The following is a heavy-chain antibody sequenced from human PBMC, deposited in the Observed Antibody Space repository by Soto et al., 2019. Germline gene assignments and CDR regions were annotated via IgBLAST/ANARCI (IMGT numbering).Heavy chain of an antibody. V-gene: IGHV5-51*01. D-gene: IGHD2-2*01. CDR3: ARQTPDIVVVPAAMLIDY. J-gene: IGHJ4*02. CDR1: GYSFTSYW. Sequence: GESLKISCKGSGYSFTSYWIGWVRQMPGKGLEWMGIIYPGDSDTRYSPSFQGQVTISADKSISTAYLQWSSLKASDTAMYYCARQTPDIVVVPAAMLIDYWGQGTLVTVSS. CDR2: IYPGDSDT.